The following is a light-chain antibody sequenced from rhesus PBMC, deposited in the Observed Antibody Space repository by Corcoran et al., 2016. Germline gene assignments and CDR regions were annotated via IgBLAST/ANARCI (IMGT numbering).Light chain of an antibody. CDR1: QGSSSW. J-gene: IGKJ1*01. CDR2: GAS. Sequence: DIQMTQSPSSLSASVGDRVTITCQASQGSSSWLAWYQQKPGKAPKLLIFGASSLQSGVPSRCSGSGSWTAFTLTISSLQPEDFATYYCPQHNGYPRTFGQGTKVEIK. V-gene: IGKV1S6*01. CDR3: PQHNGYPRT.